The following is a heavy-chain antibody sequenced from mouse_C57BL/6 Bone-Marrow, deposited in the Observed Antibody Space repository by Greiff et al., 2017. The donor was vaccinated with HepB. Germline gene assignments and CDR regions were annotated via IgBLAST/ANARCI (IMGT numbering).Heavy chain of an antibody. CDR1: GYTFTDHT. V-gene: IGHV1-78*01. D-gene: IGHD3-2*02. J-gene: IGHJ4*01. Sequence: VQLQQSDAGLVKPGASVKISCKVSGYTFTDHTIHWMKQRPEQGLEWIGYIYPRDGSTKYNEKSKGKSTLTADKSASTAYVQLNSLTSEDSAVYICARSSSGYRRENYAMGYWGQGASVTVAS. CDR3: ARSSSGYRRENYAMGY. CDR2: IYPRDGST.